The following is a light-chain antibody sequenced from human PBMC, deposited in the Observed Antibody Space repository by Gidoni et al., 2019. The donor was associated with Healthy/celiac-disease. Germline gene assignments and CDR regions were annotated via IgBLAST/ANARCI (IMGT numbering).Light chain of an antibody. Sequence: QAVVTQEPYLTVSPGGTVTRTCGSSTGAVTSGHYPYWFQQKPGQAPRTLIYDTSNTHSWTPARFSGSLLGGKAALTLSGAQPEDEAEYYCLLSYSGARLWVFGGGTKLTVL. CDR1: TGAVTSGHY. J-gene: IGLJ3*02. V-gene: IGLV7-46*01. CDR3: LLSYSGARLWV. CDR2: DTS.